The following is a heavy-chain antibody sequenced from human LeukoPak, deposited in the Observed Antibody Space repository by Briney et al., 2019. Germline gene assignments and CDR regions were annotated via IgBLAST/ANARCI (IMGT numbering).Heavy chain of an antibody. Sequence: PSETLSLTCTVSGGSISSGGYYWSWIRQHPGKGLEWIGYIYYSGSTYYNPSLKSRVTISVDTSKNQFSLKLSSVTAADTAVYYCARGWATVVPDPMPRDAFDIWGQGTMVTVSS. CDR1: GGSISSGGYY. V-gene: IGHV4-31*03. CDR2: IYYSGST. J-gene: IGHJ3*02. D-gene: IGHD2-2*01. CDR3: ARGWATVVPDPMPRDAFDI.